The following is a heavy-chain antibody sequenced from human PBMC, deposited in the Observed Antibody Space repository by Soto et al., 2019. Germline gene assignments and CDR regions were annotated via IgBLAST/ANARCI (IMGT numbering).Heavy chain of an antibody. V-gene: IGHV4-30-4*01. CDR2: IYSSGSA. J-gene: IGHJ6*02. Sequence: ASETLSLTCTVSGGSISSGDYYWSWIRQTPGKGLEWIGYIYSSGSAYYNPSLKSRLTVSLDTSKNQFSLKLRSVTAADTAVYYCARARGNYFYYGMDVWGQGTTVTAP. CDR3: ARARGNYFYYGMDV. CDR1: GGSISSGDYY.